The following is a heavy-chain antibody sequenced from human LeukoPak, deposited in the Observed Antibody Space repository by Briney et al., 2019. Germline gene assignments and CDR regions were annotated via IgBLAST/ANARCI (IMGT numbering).Heavy chain of an antibody. CDR3: ARRVRIGGYDLRYYYYYGMDV. CDR1: GYTFTGYY. D-gene: IGHD5-12*01. J-gene: IGHJ6*02. Sequence: ASVKVSCKASGYTFTGYYLHWVRQAPGQGLEWMGWINPNSGGTNYAQKLQGRVTMTTDTSTSTAYMELRSLRSDDTAVYYCARRVRIGGYDLRYYYYYGMDVWGQGTTVTVSS. CDR2: INPNSGGT. V-gene: IGHV1-2*02.